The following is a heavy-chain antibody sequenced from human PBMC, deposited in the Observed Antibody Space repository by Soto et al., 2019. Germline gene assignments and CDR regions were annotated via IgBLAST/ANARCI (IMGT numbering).Heavy chain of an antibody. D-gene: IGHD5-18*01. Sequence: SLRLAGAGAGCTFSSYGMHVVGPAPGKELEWVAVISYDGSTKYYADSVKGRFTISRDNSKNTLYLQMNSLRAEDTAVYYCANLHAGYSYSYALCYYSGMDVWGQGTTVTVSS. CDR3: ANLHAGYSYSYALCYYSGMDV. CDR2: ISYDGSTK. J-gene: IGHJ6*02. CDR1: GCTFSSYG. V-gene: IGHV3-30*18.